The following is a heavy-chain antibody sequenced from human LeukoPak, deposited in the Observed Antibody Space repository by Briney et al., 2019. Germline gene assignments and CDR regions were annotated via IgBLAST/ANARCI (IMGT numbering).Heavy chain of an antibody. CDR2: IYNGGGT. V-gene: IGHV3-53*01. CDR3: ARGGPAYGGNHNWFDP. Sequence: PGGSLRLSCAASGFTLSTEYMSWVRQAPGRGLEWVSVIYNGGGTYYANSVKGRFTISRDTTKNTLFLQLSSLRAEDTAIYHCARGGPAYGGNHNWFDPWGQGTLVTVSS. J-gene: IGHJ5*02. CDR1: GFTLSTEY. D-gene: IGHD4-23*01.